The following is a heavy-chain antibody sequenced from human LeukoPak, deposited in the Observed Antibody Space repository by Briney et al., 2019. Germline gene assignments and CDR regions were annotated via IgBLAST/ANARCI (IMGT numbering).Heavy chain of an antibody. D-gene: IGHD2-8*01. CDR3: VRDPSNDRFDY. Sequence: SQTLSLTCTVSGGSISSGDYYWSWIRQPPGKGLEWIGYIYYSGSTYYNPSLKSRVTISVDTSKNQFSLKLSSVTAADTAVYYCVRDPSNDRFDYWGQGTLVTVSS. V-gene: IGHV4-30-4*08. CDR2: IYYSGST. J-gene: IGHJ4*02. CDR1: GGSISSGDYY.